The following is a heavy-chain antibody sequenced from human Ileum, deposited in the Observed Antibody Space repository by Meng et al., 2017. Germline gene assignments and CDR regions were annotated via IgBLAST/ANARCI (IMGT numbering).Heavy chain of an antibody. CDR1: GFTFSTYA. J-gene: IGHJ6*02. CDR2: ISSDSNHI. CDR3: TRHVGRDVSSYYYGMDV. V-gene: IGHV3-21*01. D-gene: IGHD3-22*01. Sequence: GESLKISCAASGFTFSTYAMHWVRQAPGKGLEWVSSISSDSNHIFYADSLKGRLTISRDNAKKSLYLELNSLRGEDTAVYYCTRHVGRDVSSYYYGMDVWGQGTTVTVSS.